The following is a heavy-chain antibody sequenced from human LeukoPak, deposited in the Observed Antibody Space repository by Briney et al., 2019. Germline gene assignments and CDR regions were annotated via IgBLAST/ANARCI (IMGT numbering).Heavy chain of an antibody. CDR1: GFTFSSYS. CDR3: AKDATLSDILTGYPPY. D-gene: IGHD3-9*01. J-gene: IGHJ4*02. CDR2: ISGSGGST. Sequence: GGSLRLSCAASGFTFSSYSMNWVRQAPGKGLEWVSAISGSGGSTYYADSVKGRFTISRDNSKNTLYLQMNSLRAEDTAVYYCAKDATLSDILTGYPPYWGQGTLVTVSS. V-gene: IGHV3-23*01.